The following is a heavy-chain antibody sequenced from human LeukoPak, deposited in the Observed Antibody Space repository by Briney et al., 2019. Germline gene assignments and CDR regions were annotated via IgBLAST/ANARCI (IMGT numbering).Heavy chain of an antibody. CDR2: INHRGSI. V-gene: IGHV4-34*01. D-gene: IGHD6-25*01. J-gene: IGHJ4*02. CDR1: GGSFSGYY. Sequence: PSETLSLTCAVYGGSFSGYYWSWIRQPPGKGLGWIGEINHRGSINYNPSLKSRVTISVDASRNQFSLKLTSVTAAATAVFYGARGLDSSGDYWGQGTLVTVSS. CDR3: ARGLDSSGDY.